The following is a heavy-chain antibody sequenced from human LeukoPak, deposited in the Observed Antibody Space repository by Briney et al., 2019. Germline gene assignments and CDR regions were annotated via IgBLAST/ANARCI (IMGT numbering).Heavy chain of an antibody. Sequence: GGSLRLSCAVSGLTFSSFWMSWVRQAPGKGLERVASIKQDGSETYYMDSVKGRFTISRDNAEKSLYLQMSSLRADDTAVYYCARGHWGLNYWGQGTLVTVSS. CDR2: IKQDGSET. V-gene: IGHV3-7*01. CDR3: ARGHWGLNY. CDR1: GLTFSSFW. D-gene: IGHD7-27*01. J-gene: IGHJ4*02.